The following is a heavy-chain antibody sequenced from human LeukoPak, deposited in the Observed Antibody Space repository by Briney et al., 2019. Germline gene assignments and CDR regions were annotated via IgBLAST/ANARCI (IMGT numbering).Heavy chain of an antibody. V-gene: IGHV1-69*06. J-gene: IGHJ5*02. CDR1: GYTFTGYY. Sequence: SVKVSCKASGYTFTGYYMHWVRQAPGQGLEWMGGIIPIFGTANYAQKFQGRVTITADKSTSTAYMELSSLRSEDTAVYYCAREGEEAWFDPWAREPWSPSPQ. CDR3: AREGEEAWFDP. CDR2: IIPIFGTA.